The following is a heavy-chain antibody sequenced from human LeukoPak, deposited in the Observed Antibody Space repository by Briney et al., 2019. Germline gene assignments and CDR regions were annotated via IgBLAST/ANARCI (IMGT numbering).Heavy chain of an antibody. D-gene: IGHD3-22*01. CDR3: ARALDYYDGSGGLDY. J-gene: IGHJ4*02. CDR1: GYTFTGYY. Sequence: ASVKVSCKASGYTFTGYYMHWVRQAPGQGLEWMGWINPNSGGTNYAQKFQGRVTMTRDTSISTAYMELSRLRSDDTAVYYCARALDYYDGSGGLDYWGQGTLVTVSS. V-gene: IGHV1-2*02. CDR2: INPNSGGT.